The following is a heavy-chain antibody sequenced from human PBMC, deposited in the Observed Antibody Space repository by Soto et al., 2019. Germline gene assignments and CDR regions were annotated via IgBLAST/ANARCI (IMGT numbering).Heavy chain of an antibody. Sequence: QVQLQESGPGLVKPSQTLPLTCTVSGGSISSGDYYWSWIRQPPGKGLEWIGHIYYSGSTYYNPSLKSRVTISVDTSKNQFSLKLNSVTAADTAVYYCARDRRGLLDWFDPWGQGTLVTVSS. CDR3: ARDRRGLLDWFDP. CDR1: GGSISSGDYY. D-gene: IGHD1-26*01. CDR2: IYYSGST. V-gene: IGHV4-30-4*01. J-gene: IGHJ5*02.